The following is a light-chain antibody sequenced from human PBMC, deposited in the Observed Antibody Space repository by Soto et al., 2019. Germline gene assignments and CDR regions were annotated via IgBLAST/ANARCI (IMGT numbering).Light chain of an antibody. CDR2: AAS. CDR3: QQSYSTPRT. CDR1: QSISSY. V-gene: IGKV1-39*01. Sequence: TQSPSSLSASVGDRVTITCRASQSISSYLNWYQQKPGKAPKLLIYAASSLQSGVPSRFSGSGSGTDFTLTISSLQPEDFATYYCQQSYSTPRTVGQGTRLEIK. J-gene: IGKJ5*01.